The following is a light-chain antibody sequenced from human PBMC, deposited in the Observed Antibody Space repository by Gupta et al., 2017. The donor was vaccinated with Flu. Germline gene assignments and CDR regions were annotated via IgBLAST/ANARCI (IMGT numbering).Light chain of an antibody. Sequence: SSELTQDPAVSVALGQTVRITCHGDSLRNSDASWYQQKPGQAPVLVIYAKNIRPSGIPDRFSGSSSGNTASLTITGAQAEDEADYYCNSRDSTDNHQAVFGGGTKLTVL. J-gene: IGLJ2*01. CDR1: SLRNSD. CDR3: NSRDSTDNHQAV. CDR2: AKN. V-gene: IGLV3-19*01.